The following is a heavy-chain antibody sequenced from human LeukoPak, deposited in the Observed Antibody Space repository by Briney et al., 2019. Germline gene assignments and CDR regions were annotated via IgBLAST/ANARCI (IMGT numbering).Heavy chain of an antibody. CDR1: GFTFYNAW. Sequence: PGGSLRLSCAASGFTFYNAWMSWVRQAPGKGLEWVGRIKSKIDGGTADYAGPVKGRFTMSRDDSKNMLYLQMNSLKTEDTAVYYCNTVYYYGSGSYSGYWGQGTLVTVSS. J-gene: IGHJ4*02. D-gene: IGHD3-10*01. V-gene: IGHV3-15*01. CDR2: IKSKIDGGTA. CDR3: NTVYYYGSGSYSGY.